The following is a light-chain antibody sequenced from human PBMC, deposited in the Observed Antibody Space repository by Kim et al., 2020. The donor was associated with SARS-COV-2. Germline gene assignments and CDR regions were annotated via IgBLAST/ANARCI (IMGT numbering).Light chain of an antibody. Sequence: SPGERATLSCRASPSIRSSLAWYQQNLCHAPRLLIYAASAGATDIPARCSGSGAGTEFSLIISSLQSEDFAHYFCQQYYNWPRTFGEGTKVDIK. CDR3: QQYYNWPRT. J-gene: IGKJ1*01. CDR2: AAS. CDR1: PSIRSS. V-gene: IGKV3-15*01.